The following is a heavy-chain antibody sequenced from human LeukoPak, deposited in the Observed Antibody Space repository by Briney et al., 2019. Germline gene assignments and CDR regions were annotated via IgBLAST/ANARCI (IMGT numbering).Heavy chain of an antibody. CDR3: ARGRGLTIFGVISWFDP. J-gene: IGHJ5*02. D-gene: IGHD3-3*01. CDR2: IKQDGSEK. CDR1: GFTFSSYG. V-gene: IGHV3-7*01. Sequence: PGGSLRLSCAASGFTFSSYGRSWVRQAPGKGLEWVANIKQDGSEKYYVDSVKGRFTISRDNAKNSLYLLMNSLRAEDTAVYYCARGRGLTIFGVISWFDPWGQGTLVTVSS.